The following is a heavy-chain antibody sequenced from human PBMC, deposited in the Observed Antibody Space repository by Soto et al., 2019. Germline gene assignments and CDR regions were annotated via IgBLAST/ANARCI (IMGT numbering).Heavy chain of an antibody. CDR1: GFTFSSYA. CDR3: AKVEWIVVVRSDLDAFDI. V-gene: IGHV3-23*01. CDR2: ISGSGGST. Sequence: GGSLRLSCAASGFTFSSYAMSWVRQAPGKGLEWVSAISGSGGSTYYADSVKGRFTISRDNSKNTLYLQMNSLRAEDTAVYYCAKVEWIVVVRSDLDAFDIWGQRTMVTVSS. D-gene: IGHD3-22*01. J-gene: IGHJ3*02.